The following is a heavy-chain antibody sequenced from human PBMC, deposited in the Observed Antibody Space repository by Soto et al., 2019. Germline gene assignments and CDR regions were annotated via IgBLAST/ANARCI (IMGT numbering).Heavy chain of an antibody. D-gene: IGHD1-26*01. CDR1: GGSISSYY. J-gene: IGHJ3*01. CDR2: IYYSGST. V-gene: IGHV4-59*01. CDR3: ARRRSTPTFFDV. Sequence: SETLSLTCTVSGGSISSYYWSWIRQPPGKGLEWIGYIYYSGSTNYNPSLKSRVTISVDTSENQFSLNLTSVTAADSAVYYCARRRSTPTFFDVWGQGTMVTVSS.